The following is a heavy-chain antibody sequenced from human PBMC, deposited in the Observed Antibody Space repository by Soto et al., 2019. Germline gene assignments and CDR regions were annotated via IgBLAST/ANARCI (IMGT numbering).Heavy chain of an antibody. V-gene: IGHV4-39*01. CDR3: ARRGVRAEATNWFDP. D-gene: IGHD5-12*01. CDR2: MYHGGTT. CDR1: GGSISSGSYY. J-gene: IGHJ5*02. Sequence: ETLSLTCSVSGGSISSGSYYWGWIRQTPGRGLEWIASMYHGGTTYSNPSLKSRVTISVDTSKNQFSLRLTSVTAADAAVYYCARRGVRAEATNWFDPWGQGTLVTVSS.